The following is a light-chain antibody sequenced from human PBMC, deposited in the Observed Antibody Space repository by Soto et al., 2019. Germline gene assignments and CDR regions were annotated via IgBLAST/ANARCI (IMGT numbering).Light chain of an antibody. CDR3: QQYGSSGT. V-gene: IGKV3-20*01. CDR1: QSVSNNY. CDR2: GAS. Sequence: EIALTQSPSALYLSPGEIATLSFMASQSVSNNYLAWYQQKPGQAPRLLIYGASNRATGIPDRFSGSGSGTDFTLTISRLEPEDFAVYYCQQYGSSGTFGQGSKVDIK. J-gene: IGKJ1*01.